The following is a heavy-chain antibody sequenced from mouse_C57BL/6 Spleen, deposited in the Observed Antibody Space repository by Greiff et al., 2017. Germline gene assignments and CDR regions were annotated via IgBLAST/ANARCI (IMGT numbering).Heavy chain of an antibody. J-gene: IGHJ4*01. CDR1: GYTFTSYW. CDR3: AAPYYGSSHARDY. CDR2: IDPSDSET. D-gene: IGHD1-1*01. Sequence: VQLQQPGAELVRPGSSVKLSCKASGYTFTSYWMHWVKQRPIQGLEWIGNIDPSDSETHYNQKFKDKATLTVDKSSSTAYMQLGSLTSDDSAVDYAAAPYYGSSHARDYWGQGTSVTVSS. V-gene: IGHV1-52*01.